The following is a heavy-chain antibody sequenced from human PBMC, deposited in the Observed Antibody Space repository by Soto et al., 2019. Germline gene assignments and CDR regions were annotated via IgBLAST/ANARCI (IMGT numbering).Heavy chain of an antibody. D-gene: IGHD3-3*02. J-gene: IGHJ4*02. CDR3: AKRELDDK. CDR1: GFTFRSYG. V-gene: IGHV3-23*01. Sequence: EVQLLESGGRFVQPGGSLRLSCAASGFTFRSYGMSWVRQAPGKGLEWISAISDNGGRTDYADSVKGRFTISRDNSKNTLFLQMNTLTAEDTAVYYCAKRELDDKWGLGTLVTVS. CDR2: ISDNGGRT.